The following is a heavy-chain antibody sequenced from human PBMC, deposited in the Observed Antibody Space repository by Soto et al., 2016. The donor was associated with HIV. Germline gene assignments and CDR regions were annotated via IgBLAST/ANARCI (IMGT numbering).Heavy chain of an antibody. CDR3: ARIGPPKPSPPYHYYAMDV. CDR1: GGSITSGDW. Sequence: QVQLQESGPGLVKPSGTLSLTCAVSGGSITSGDWWSWVRQPPGKGLEWIGEIYYSGTMNYNASLKSRIIISVDKSKNQFSLKLNSVTAADTAVYYCARIGPPKPSPPYHYYAMDVWGQGTTVTVSS. CDR2: IYYSGTM. D-gene: IGHD3-10*01. V-gene: IGHV4-4*02. J-gene: IGHJ6*02.